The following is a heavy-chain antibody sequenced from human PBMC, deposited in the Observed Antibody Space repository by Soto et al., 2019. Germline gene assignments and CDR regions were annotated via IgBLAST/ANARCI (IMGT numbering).Heavy chain of an antibody. CDR2: INAGNGNT. CDR1: GYTFTSYA. V-gene: IGHV1-3*01. D-gene: IGHD4-17*01. CDR3: AREAHDYGDYVYYYYYMDV. Sequence: QVQLVQSGAEMKKPGASVKVSCKASGYTFTSYAMHWVRQAPGQRLEWMGWINAGNGNTKYSQKFQGRVTITRDTSASTAYMELSSLRSEDTAVYYCAREAHDYGDYVYYYYYMDVWGKGTTVTVSS. J-gene: IGHJ6*03.